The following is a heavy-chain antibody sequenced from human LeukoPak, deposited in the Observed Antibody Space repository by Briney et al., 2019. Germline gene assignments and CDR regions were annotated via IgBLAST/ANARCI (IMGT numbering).Heavy chain of an antibody. CDR3: ARDGYSYGRVSNRFDY. Sequence: ASVKVSCKASGGTFSSYAISWVRQAPGQGLEGMGIINPSGGSTSYAQKFQGRVTMTRDTSTSTVYMELSSLRSEDTAVYYCARDGYSYGRVSNRFDYWGQGTLVTVSS. CDR1: GGTFSSYA. CDR2: INPSGGST. V-gene: IGHV1-46*01. D-gene: IGHD5-18*01. J-gene: IGHJ4*02.